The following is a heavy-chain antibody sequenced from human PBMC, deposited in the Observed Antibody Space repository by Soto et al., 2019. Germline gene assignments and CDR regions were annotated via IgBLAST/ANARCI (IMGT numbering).Heavy chain of an antibody. D-gene: IGHD6-6*01. CDR1: GFTFDDYT. CDR3: AKDQAARPYYYYGMDV. Sequence: GGSLRLSCAASGFTFDDYTMHWVRQAPGKGLEWVSLISWDGGSTYYADSVKGRFTISRDNSKNSLYLQMNSLRTEDTALYYCAKDQAARPYYYYGMDVWGQGTTVTVSS. CDR2: ISWDGGST. J-gene: IGHJ6*02. V-gene: IGHV3-43*01.